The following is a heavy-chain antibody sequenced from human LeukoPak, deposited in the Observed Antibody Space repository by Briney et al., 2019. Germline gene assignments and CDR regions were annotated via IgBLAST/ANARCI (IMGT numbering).Heavy chain of an antibody. J-gene: IGHJ4*02. CDR2: ISSSGSTI. V-gene: IGHV3-11*01. CDR3: ARERVVGATVLFDY. D-gene: IGHD1-26*01. Sequence: GGSLRLSCAAPGFTFSDYYMSWIRQAPGKGLEWVSYISSSGSTIYYADSVKGRFTISRDNAKNSLYLQMNSLRAEDTAVYYCARERVVGATVLFDYWGQGTLVTVSS. CDR1: GFTFSDYY.